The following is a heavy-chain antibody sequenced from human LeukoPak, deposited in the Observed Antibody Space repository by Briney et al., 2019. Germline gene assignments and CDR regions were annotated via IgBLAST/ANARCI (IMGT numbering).Heavy chain of an antibody. Sequence: GGSLRLSCAASGFIFDDYAMHWVRRAPGKGLQWVSGITRNNAIMGYVDSVKGRFTISRDSAKNSLYLQMTSLRPEDTAFYYCARGDILTTRQLDSWGLGTLVTVSS. CDR3: ARGDILTTRQLDS. D-gene: IGHD3-9*01. J-gene: IGHJ4*02. CDR2: ITRNNAIM. V-gene: IGHV3-9*01. CDR1: GFIFDDYA.